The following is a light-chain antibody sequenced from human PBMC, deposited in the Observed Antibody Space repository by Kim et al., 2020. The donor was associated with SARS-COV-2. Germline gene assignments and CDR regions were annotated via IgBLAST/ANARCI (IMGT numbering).Light chain of an antibody. CDR2: GKN. J-gene: IGLJ2*01. Sequence: SSELTQDPAVSVALGQTVRITCQGDSLRSYYASWYQQKPGQAPVLVIYGKNNRPSGIPDRFSGSSSGNTASLTITGAQAEDAADYYCNCRDSSGNHVVFG. CDR3: NCRDSSGNHVV. V-gene: IGLV3-19*01. CDR1: SLRSYY.